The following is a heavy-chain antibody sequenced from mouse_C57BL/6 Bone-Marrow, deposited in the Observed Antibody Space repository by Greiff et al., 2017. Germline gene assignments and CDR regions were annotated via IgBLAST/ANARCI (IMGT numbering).Heavy chain of an antibody. Sequence: QVQLQQPGAELVMPGASVKLSCKASGYTFTSYWMHWVKQRPGQGLEWIGELDPSDSYTNYNQKFKGKSTLTVDKSSSTADMQLSSLTSEDSAVYYCAREGNWEVGFDDWGQGTTLTGSS. V-gene: IGHV1-69*01. CDR1: GYTFTSYW. CDR3: AREGNWEVGFDD. D-gene: IGHD4-1*01. CDR2: LDPSDSYT. J-gene: IGHJ2*01.